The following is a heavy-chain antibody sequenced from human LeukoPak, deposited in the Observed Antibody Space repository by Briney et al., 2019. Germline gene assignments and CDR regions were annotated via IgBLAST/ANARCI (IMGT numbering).Heavy chain of an antibody. CDR1: GFTFSSYS. J-gene: IGHJ4*02. D-gene: IGHD6-13*01. CDR3: ARDKEQQLGSMDY. V-gene: IGHV3-21*01. Sequence: GGSLRLSCAASGFTFSSYSMNWVRQAPGKGLEWVSSISSSSSYIYYADSVKGRFTISRDNAKNSLYLQMNSLRAEDTAVYYCARDKEQQLGSMDYWGQGTLVTVSS. CDR2: ISSSSSYI.